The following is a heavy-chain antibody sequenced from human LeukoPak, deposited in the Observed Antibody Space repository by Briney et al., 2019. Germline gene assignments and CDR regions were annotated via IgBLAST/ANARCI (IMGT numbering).Heavy chain of an antibody. D-gene: IGHD2-21*02. CDR3: ARDLGSGDHGLLV. Sequence: GGSLRLSCAASGFTFSSYTMNRVRQAPGKGLEWISYISRTGTTIYYADSVKGRFTISRDNAKNSLYLQMDSLRSEDTALYFCARDLGSGDHGLLVWGQGTLLTVSS. CDR1: GFTFSSYT. V-gene: IGHV3-48*01. CDR2: ISRTGTTI. J-gene: IGHJ4*02.